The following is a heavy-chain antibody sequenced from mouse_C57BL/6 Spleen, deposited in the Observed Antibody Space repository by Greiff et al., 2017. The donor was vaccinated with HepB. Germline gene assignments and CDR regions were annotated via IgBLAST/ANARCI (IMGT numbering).Heavy chain of an antibody. CDR3: ARPDGYGYYFDY. CDR1: GFTFSSYG. CDR2: ISSGGSYT. D-gene: IGHD2-3*01. J-gene: IGHJ2*01. Sequence: EVKLVESGGDLVKPGGSLKLSCAASGFTFSSYGMSWVRQTPDKRLEWVATISSGGSYTYYPDSVKGRFTISRDNAKNTLYLQMSSLKSEDTAMYYCARPDGYGYYFDYWGQGTTLTVSS. V-gene: IGHV5-6*01.